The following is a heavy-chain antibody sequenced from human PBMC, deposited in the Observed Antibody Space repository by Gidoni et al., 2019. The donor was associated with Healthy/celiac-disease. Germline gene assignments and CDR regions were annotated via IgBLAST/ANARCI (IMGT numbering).Heavy chain of an antibody. V-gene: IGHV3-30-3*01. CDR1: SYA. J-gene: IGHJ6*02. Sequence: SYAMHWVRQAPGKGLEWVAVISYDGSNKYYADSVKGRFTISRDNSKNTLYLQMNSLRAEDTAVYYCARDLLLWFGESTPRYGMDVWGQVTTVPVSS. CDR2: ISYDGSNK. D-gene: IGHD3-10*01. CDR3: ARDLLLWFGESTPRYGMDV.